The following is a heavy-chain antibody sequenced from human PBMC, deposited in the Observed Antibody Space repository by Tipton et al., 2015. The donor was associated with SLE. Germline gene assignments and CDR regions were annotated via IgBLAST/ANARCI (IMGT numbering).Heavy chain of an antibody. CDR1: GGSIGNNS. CDR2: FYTDGST. D-gene: IGHD2-15*01. V-gene: IGHV4-4*07. Sequence: LRLSCTVSGGSIGNNSWNWIRQSTGKGLEWIGRFYTDGSTRHKPSLESRLSPSFESRVTMSVDPSKNQFSLKLSSVTAADTAVYYCAREAYCSGGNCYMMNPRDYYYYGMDVWGQGTTVTVSS. J-gene: IGHJ6*02. CDR3: AREAYCSGGNCYMMNPRDYYYYGMDV.